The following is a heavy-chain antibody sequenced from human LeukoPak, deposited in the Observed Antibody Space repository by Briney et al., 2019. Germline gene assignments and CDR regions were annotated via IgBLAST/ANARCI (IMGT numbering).Heavy chain of an antibody. CDR1: GFIVSSSN. CDR2: VLSDGGT. CDR3: TRHTAGGF. J-gene: IGHJ4*02. Sequence: PGGSLRLSCAASGFIVSSSNMNWVRQAPGKGLEWVSVVLSDGGTFYADSVKGRFIISGDRSKNTVYPRMNSLRVEDTAVYYCTRHTAGGFWGQGTLVTVSS. D-gene: IGHD3-16*01. V-gene: IGHV3-66*04.